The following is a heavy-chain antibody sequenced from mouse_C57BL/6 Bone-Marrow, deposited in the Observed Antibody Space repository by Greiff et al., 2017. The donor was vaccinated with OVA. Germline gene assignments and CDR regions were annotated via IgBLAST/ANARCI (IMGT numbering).Heavy chain of an antibody. Sequence: EVQLVESGGGLVKPGGSLKLSCAASGFTFSSYAMSWVRQTPETRLEWVATISDGGSYTYYPDNVKGRFTISRDNAKNNLYLQMSHLKSEDTAMYYCARAGSRSFDYWGQGTTLTVSS. J-gene: IGHJ2*01. CDR3: ARAGSRSFDY. CDR2: ISDGGSYT. D-gene: IGHD1-1*01. CDR1: GFTFSSYA. V-gene: IGHV5-4*01.